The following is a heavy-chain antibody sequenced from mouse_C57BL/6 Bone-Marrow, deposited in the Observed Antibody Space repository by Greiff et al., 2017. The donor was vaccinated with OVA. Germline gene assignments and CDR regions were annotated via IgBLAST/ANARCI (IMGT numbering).Heavy chain of an antibody. V-gene: IGHV1-50*01. CDR1: GYTFTSYW. CDR2: IDPSDSYT. CDR3: AEQLRSFAY. Sequence: QVQLQQPGAELVKPGASVKLSCKASGYTFTSYWMQWVKQRPGQGLEWIGEIDPSDSYTNYNQKFKGKATLTVDTSSSTAYMQHSSLTSENTAVYYCAEQLRSFAYWGEGTLVTVSA. J-gene: IGHJ3*01. D-gene: IGHD3-2*02.